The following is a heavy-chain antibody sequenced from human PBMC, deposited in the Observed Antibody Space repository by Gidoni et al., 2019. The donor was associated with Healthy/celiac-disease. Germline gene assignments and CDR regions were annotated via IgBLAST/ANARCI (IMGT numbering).Heavy chain of an antibody. D-gene: IGHD2-2*01. CDR3: ARAGSVVVVPAAHTDNWFDP. Sequence: QVQLVESGGGLVKPGGSLRLSCAASGFTFSDYYMSWLRQAPGKGLEWVSYISSSSSYTNYADSVKGRFTISRDNAKNSLYLQMNSLRAEDTAVYYCARAGSVVVVPAAHTDNWFDPWGQGTLVTVSS. CDR1: GFTFSDYY. CDR2: ISSSSSYT. J-gene: IGHJ5*02. V-gene: IGHV3-11*06.